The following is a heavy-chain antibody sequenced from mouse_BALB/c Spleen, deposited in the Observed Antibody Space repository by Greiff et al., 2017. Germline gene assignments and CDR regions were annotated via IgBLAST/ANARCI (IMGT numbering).Heavy chain of an antibody. Sequence: EVKLMESGGGLVKPGGSLKLSCAASGFTFSSYAMSWVRQTPEKRLEWVASISSGGSTYYPDSVKGRFTISRDNARNILYLQMSSLRSEDTAMYYCARGWDGNYGYWGQGTTLTVSS. V-gene: IGHV5-6-5*01. J-gene: IGHJ2*01. CDR2: ISSGGST. CDR1: GFTFSSYA. D-gene: IGHD2-1*01. CDR3: ARGWDGNYGY.